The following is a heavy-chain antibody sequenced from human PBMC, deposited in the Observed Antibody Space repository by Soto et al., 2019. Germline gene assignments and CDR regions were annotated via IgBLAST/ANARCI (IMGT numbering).Heavy chain of an antibody. CDR2: IYHSGST. Sequence: SETLSLTCTVSGGSIRSSNWWSWVRQPPGKGLEWIGGIYHSGSTNYNPSLESRVTISVDKSKNQFSLKLSSLTAADTAVYYCAKDIYYFDYWGQGTLVTVSS. V-gene: IGHV4-4*02. J-gene: IGHJ4*02. CDR3: AKDIYYFDY. CDR1: GGSIRSSNW.